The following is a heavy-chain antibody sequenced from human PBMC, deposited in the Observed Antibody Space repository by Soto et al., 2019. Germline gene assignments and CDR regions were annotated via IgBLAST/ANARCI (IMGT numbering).Heavy chain of an antibody. J-gene: IGHJ6*02. V-gene: IGHV3-74*01. Sequence: EVQLVESGGGLVQPGGSLRLSCAASGFTFSSYWMHWVRQAPGKGLVWVSRINSDGSSTSYADSGKGRITISRDNAKNTLYLQMSSLSAEDTAVYYCARDGADPAVLEWLSYYYYGMDVWGQGTTVTVSS. D-gene: IGHD3-3*02. CDR1: GFTFSSYW. CDR3: ARDGADPAVLEWLSYYYYGMDV. CDR2: INSDGSST.